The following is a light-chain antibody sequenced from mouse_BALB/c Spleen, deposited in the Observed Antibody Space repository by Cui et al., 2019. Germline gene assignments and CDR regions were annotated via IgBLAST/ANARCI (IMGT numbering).Light chain of an antibody. CDR3: QNDYSYPLT. CDR1: QSLLNSGNQKNY. Sequence: DIVMTQSQSSLTVTAGEKVTMSCKSSQSLLNSGNQKNYLTWYQQKPGQPPKLLIYWASTRESGVPDRFTGSGSGTDFTLTISSVQAEDLAVYYCQNDYSYPLTFGAGTKLELK. J-gene: IGKJ5*01. V-gene: IGKV8-19*01. CDR2: WAS.